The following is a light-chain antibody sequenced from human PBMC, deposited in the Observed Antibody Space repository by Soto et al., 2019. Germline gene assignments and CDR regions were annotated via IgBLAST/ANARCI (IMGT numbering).Light chain of an antibody. CDR1: QSISSY. Sequence: DIQMTQSPPSLSASVGDRVTITCRASQSISSYLNWYQQKPGNAPNLLIYGASSLQSGVPSRFRGSGSGTDFTLTISSLQPEDVATYYCQQSYSTPRYTFGQGTKLEIK. V-gene: IGKV1-39*01. CDR2: GAS. J-gene: IGKJ2*01. CDR3: QQSYSTPRYT.